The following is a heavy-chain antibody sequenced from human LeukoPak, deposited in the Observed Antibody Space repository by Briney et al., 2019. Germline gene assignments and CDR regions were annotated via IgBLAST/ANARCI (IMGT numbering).Heavy chain of an antibody. CDR3: ARGYRAVVPAHPTYYFDY. D-gene: IGHD2-2*01. CDR1: VDTFTSYD. CDR2: MNPNSGNT. V-gene: IGHV1-8*01. Sequence: ASVKVSCKASVDTFTSYDINWVRQATGQGLEWMGWMNPNSGNTGYAQKFQGRVTMTRNTSISTAYMELSSLRSEDTAVYYCARGYRAVVPAHPTYYFDYWGQGTLVTVSS. J-gene: IGHJ4*02.